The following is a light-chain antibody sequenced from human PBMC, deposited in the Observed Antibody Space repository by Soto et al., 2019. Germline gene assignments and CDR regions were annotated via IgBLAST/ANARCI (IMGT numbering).Light chain of an antibody. V-gene: IGKV3-20*01. CDR3: QQYDNSTLT. J-gene: IGKJ4*01. CDR1: QSVSSSY. Sequence: DIVLTQSPGTLTLSPGERAALSCRASQSVSSSYLAWYQQKPGQAPRXXIYGASNRETGIPDRFSGSGAGTDCTRTISRLEPEDFAVYYCQQYDNSTLTFGGGTKVDIK. CDR2: GAS.